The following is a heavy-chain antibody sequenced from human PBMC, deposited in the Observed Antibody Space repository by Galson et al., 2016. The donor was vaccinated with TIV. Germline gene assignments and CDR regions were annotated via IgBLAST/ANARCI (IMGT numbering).Heavy chain of an antibody. CDR2: MNPDNGNT. Sequence: SVKVSCKASGYPFTTSEINWVRQGPGQGLEWMGWMNPDNGNTGFAQKFKGRVTLTRDTSMSTAYMEMSGLRFEDTAVYYCARQPVDFFIGPVNYYYGMDVWGQGTPVIVS. V-gene: IGHV1-8*01. CDR3: ARQPVDFFIGPVNYYYGMDV. D-gene: IGHD3-10*01. CDR1: GYPFTTSE. J-gene: IGHJ6*02.